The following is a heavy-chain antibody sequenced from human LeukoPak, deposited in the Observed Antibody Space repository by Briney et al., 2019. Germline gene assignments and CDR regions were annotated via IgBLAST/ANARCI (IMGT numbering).Heavy chain of an antibody. CDR2: IIPIFGTA. D-gene: IGHD2/OR15-2a*01. CDR3: ATQIYSNTFYPYYYYMDV. J-gene: IGHJ6*03. CDR1: GGTFSSYA. V-gene: IGHV1-69*13. Sequence: ASVKVSCKASGGTFSSYAISWVRQAPGQGLEWMGGIIPIFGTANYAQKFQGRVTITADESTSTAYMELSSLRSEDTAVYYCATQIYSNTFYPYYYYMDVWGKGTTVAISS.